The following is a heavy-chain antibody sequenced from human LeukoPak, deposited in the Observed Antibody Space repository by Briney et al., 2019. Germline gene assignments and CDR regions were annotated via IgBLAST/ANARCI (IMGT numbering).Heavy chain of an antibody. CDR2: INPNSGGT. Sequence: ASVKVSCKASGYTFTGYYMHWVRQAPGQGLEWMGWINPNSGGTNYAQKFQGRVTITTDESTSTAYTELSSLRSEDTAVYYCARVTMDRYYYYYMDVWGKGTTVTVSS. CDR1: GYTFTGYY. J-gene: IGHJ6*03. D-gene: IGHD3-10*01. V-gene: IGHV1-2*02. CDR3: ARVTMDRYYYYYMDV.